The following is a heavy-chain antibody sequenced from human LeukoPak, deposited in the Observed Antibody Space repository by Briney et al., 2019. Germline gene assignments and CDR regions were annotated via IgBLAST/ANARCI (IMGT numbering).Heavy chain of an antibody. Sequence: SETLSLTCTVSGGSISGYYWSWIRQSPGKGLEWIGYIYYSGSTNYNPSLKSRVTISVDTSKNQFSLRLTSVTAADTAVYYYACLAVAGMGGVVDYWGQGTLVTVSS. D-gene: IGHD6-19*01. J-gene: IGHJ4*02. CDR3: ACLAVAGMGGVVDY. CDR1: GGSISGYY. CDR2: IYYSGST. V-gene: IGHV4-59*08.